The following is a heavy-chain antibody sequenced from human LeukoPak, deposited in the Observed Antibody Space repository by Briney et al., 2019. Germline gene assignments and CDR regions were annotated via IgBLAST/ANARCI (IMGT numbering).Heavy chain of an antibody. CDR3: ARVGYYYGSGSPT. CDR2: INHSGST. D-gene: IGHD3-10*01. V-gene: IGHV4-34*01. CDR1: GGSFSGYY. J-gene: IGHJ5*02. Sequence: SGTLSLTCAVYGGSFSGYYWSWIRQPPGKGLEWIGEINHSGSTNYNPSLKSRVTISVDTSKNQFSLKLSSVTAADTAVYYCARVGYYYGSGSPTWGQGTLVTVSS.